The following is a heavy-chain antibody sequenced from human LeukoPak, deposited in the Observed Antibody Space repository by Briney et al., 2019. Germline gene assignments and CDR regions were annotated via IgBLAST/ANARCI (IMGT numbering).Heavy chain of an antibody. CDR3: AKWPLGYCSSTSCYNGNYYYYGMDV. D-gene: IGHD2-2*02. CDR2: ISGSGGST. CDR1: GFTFSSYA. V-gene: IGHV3-23*01. J-gene: IGHJ6*02. Sequence: GGSLRLSCAASGFTFSSYAMSWVRQAPGKGLEWVLAISGSGGSTYYADSVKGRFTISRDNSKNTLYLQMNSLRAEDTAVYYCAKWPLGYCSSTSCYNGNYYYYGMDVWGQGTTVTVSS.